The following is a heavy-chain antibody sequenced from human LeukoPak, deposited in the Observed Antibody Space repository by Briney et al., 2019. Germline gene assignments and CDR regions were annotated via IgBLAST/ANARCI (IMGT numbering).Heavy chain of an antibody. D-gene: IGHD3-3*01. CDR3: ARGITTLDAFDI. CDR1: GGTFSSYA. CDR2: IIPIFGTA. Sequence: ASVKVSCKASGGTFSSYAISWVRQAPGQGLEWMGGIIPIFGTANYAQKFRGRVTITADESTSTAYMELSSLRSEDTAVYYCARGITTLDAFDIWGQGTMVTVSS. V-gene: IGHV1-69*13. J-gene: IGHJ3*02.